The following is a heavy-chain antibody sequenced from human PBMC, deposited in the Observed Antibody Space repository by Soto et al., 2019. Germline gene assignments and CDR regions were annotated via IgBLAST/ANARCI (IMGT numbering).Heavy chain of an antibody. V-gene: IGHV3-7*01. CDR2: IKGDGSEK. CDR3: ARDLDYYASGSSFDY. CDR1: GFTFSSYW. D-gene: IGHD3-10*01. J-gene: IGHJ4*02. Sequence: ESGGGLVQPGGSLRLACAASGFTFSSYWMNWVRQVPGKGLEWVANIKGDGSEKNYVDSVKGRFTLSRDNAKNSLYLQMDSLRVEDTAVYYCARDLDYYASGSSFDYLGQGTLVTVSS.